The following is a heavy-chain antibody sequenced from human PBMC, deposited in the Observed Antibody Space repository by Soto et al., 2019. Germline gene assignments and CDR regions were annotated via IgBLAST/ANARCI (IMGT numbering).Heavy chain of an antibody. Sequence: GGSLRLSCAASGFTFSGSAMHWVRQASGKGLEWVGRIRSKGNKYATAYAASVKGRFTISRDDSKNTAYLQMNSLKSEDTAIYYCTTQEIVGATGYWGQGTQVTVSS. D-gene: IGHD1-26*01. J-gene: IGHJ1*01. CDR3: TTQEIVGATGY. V-gene: IGHV3-73*01. CDR2: IRSKGNKYAT. CDR1: GFTFSGSA.